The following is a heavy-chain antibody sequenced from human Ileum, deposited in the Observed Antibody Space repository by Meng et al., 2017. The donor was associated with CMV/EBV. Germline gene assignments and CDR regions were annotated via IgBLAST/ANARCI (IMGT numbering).Heavy chain of an antibody. CDR3: SRAEGGRPPGGFDP. CDR1: GFIFSSYS. CDR2: IGSSNSYI. J-gene: IGHJ5*02. Sequence: GESLKISCAASGFIFSSYSMNWVRQAPGKGLEWVASIGSSNSYIYYADSVKGRFTISRDNAEKSLYLQMNSLRVEDTAVYYCSRAEGGRPPGGFDPWGQGTLVTVSS. V-gene: IGHV3-21*01. D-gene: IGHD1-26*01.